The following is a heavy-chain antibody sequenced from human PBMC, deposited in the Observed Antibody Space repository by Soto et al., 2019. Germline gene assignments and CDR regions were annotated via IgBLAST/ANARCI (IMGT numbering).Heavy chain of an antibody. Sequence: PSQTLSLTCAISGDSVSSNSAAWNWIRQSPSRGLEWLGRTYYRSRWYNDYAVSVKSRITVNPDTSKNQFSLHLNSVTPEDTAVYYCARAKGSSWTDHSSDLWGQGTMVTVSS. CDR3: ARAKGSSWTDHSSDL. D-gene: IGHD6-13*01. CDR2: TYYRSRWYN. V-gene: IGHV6-1*01. CDR1: GDSVSSNSAA. J-gene: IGHJ3*01.